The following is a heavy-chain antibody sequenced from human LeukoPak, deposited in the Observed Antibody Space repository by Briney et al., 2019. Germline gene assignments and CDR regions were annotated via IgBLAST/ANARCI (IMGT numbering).Heavy chain of an antibody. V-gene: IGHV1-3*03. D-gene: IGHD3-10*01. CDR3: TRDGVYAVRGVTDYYMDV. CDR2: INAGNGNT. J-gene: IGHJ6*03. Sequence: GASVKVSCKASGYTFTSYAMHWVRQAPGQRLEWMGWINAGNGNTKYSQEFQGRVTITRDTSASTAYMELSSLRSEDMAVYYCTRDGVYAVRGVTDYYMDVWGKGTTVTVSS. CDR1: GYTFTSYA.